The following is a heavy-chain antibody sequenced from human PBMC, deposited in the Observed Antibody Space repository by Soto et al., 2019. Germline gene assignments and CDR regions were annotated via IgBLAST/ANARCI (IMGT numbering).Heavy chain of an antibody. CDR2: IRSKTYGATT. D-gene: IGHD3-16*01. CDR3: TRDGWGGASYY. CDR1: GFTFGDYA. V-gene: IGHV3-49*04. J-gene: IGHJ4*02. Sequence: GVLRLSCTTSGFTFGDYAVSWVRQAPGRGLEWVGFIRSKTYGATTDYAASVTGRFTISRDDSKSVAYLQMNSLKTEDTAVYYCTRDGWGGASYYWGQGTLVTVSS.